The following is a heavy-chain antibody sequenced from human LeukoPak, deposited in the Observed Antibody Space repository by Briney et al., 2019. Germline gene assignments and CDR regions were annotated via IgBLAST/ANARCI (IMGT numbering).Heavy chain of an antibody. CDR2: ISWNSGSI. CDR3: AKDDRRHYTSGPNPDSLH. CDR1: GFIFNNYA. J-gene: IGHJ4*02. Sequence: GRSLRLSCAGSGFIFNNYAMRWVRQPPGKGLEWVSGISWNSGSIDYADSVKGRFTISRDNAKNSLYLQMNSLRVEDTAFYYCAKDDRRHYTSGPNPDSLHWGQGALVTVSS. D-gene: IGHD6-19*01. V-gene: IGHV3-9*01.